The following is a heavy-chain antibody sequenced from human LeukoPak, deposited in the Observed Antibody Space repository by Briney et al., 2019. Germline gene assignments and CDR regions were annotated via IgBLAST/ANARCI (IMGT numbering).Heavy chain of an antibody. CDR2: ISAYNGNT. CDR3: AREDTAMVTPIH. D-gene: IGHD5-18*01. V-gene: IGHV1-18*01. CDR1: GYTFTSYG. Sequence: ASVKVSCKASGYTFTSYGISWVRQAPGQGLEWMGWISAYNGNTNYAQKLQGRVTMTTDTPTSTAYMELRSLRSDDTAVYYCAREDTAMVTPIHWGQGTLVTVSS. J-gene: IGHJ4*02.